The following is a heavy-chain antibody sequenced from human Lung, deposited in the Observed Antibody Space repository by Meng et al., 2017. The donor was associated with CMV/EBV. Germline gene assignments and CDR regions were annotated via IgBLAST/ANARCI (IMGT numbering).Heavy chain of an antibody. CDR1: GGSISSSSW. CDR3: AREYCSATSCYLVASGGMDV. Sequence: SXTXSLXCAVSGGSISSSSWWSWVRQPPGKGLEWIGEIHHSGRTKYNPSLKSRVIISVDKSKNQFTLNLSSVTAADTAVYFCAREYCSATSCYLVASGGMDVXGQGTTVTVSS. J-gene: IGHJ6*02. D-gene: IGHD2-2*01. V-gene: IGHV4-4*02. CDR2: IHHSGRT.